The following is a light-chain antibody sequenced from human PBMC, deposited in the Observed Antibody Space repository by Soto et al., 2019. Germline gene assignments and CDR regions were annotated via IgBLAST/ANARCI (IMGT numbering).Light chain of an antibody. V-gene: IGLV2-8*01. Sequence: QSALTQPPSASGSPGQSVTISCTGTSSDVGGYNYVSWYQQPPGKAPKLMIYEVTKRPSGVPDRFSGSKSGNTASLTVSGLQAEDEADYYCSSYSGSNKLLFGGGTQLTVL. J-gene: IGLJ2*01. CDR3: SSYSGSNKLL. CDR1: SSDVGGYNY. CDR2: EVT.